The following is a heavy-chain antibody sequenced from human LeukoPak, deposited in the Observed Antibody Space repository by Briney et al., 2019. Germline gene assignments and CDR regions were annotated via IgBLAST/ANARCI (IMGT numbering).Heavy chain of an antibody. CDR3: AKDRGITMVRGVGSY. CDR2: ISYDGSNK. V-gene: IGHV3-30*18. D-gene: IGHD3-10*01. Sequence: GGSLRLSCAASGFTFSRYGMHWVRQAPGKGLEWVAVISYDGSNKYYADSVKGRFTISRDNSKNTLYLQMNSLRAEDTAVYYCAKDRGITMVRGVGSYWGQGTLVTVSS. CDR1: GFTFSRYG. J-gene: IGHJ4*02.